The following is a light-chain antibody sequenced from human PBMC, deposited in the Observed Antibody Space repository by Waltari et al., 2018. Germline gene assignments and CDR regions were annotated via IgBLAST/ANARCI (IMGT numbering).Light chain of an antibody. V-gene: IGKV1-39*01. CDR1: QGIDIY. CDR3: QQSHSTRWT. J-gene: IGKJ1*01. Sequence: DVQLTQSQSALSACVVDRLIITCRTSQGIDIYLHWYQQKAGKAPILLLYAATHLQNGAPSILSCSWSETDFPLTLNRLQPEDFSIFYCQQSHSTRWTFGQGPVVEL. CDR2: AAT.